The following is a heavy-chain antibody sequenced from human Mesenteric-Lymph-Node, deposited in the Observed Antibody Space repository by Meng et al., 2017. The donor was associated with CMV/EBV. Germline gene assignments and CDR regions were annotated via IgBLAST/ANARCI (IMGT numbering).Heavy chain of an antibody. J-gene: IGHJ4*02. CDR2: ISTYNGNT. CDR3: ASYNDISGYYSYFDY. D-gene: IGHD3-22*01. CDR1: SYTISSYG. Sequence: ASVKVSCKASSYTISSYGISWVRQAPGQGLEWMGCISTYNGNTYYAQKLQGRVTMTRDTSDSTAYMELNTLRSDDTAVYFCASYNDISGYYSYFDYWGQGTPVTVSS. V-gene: IGHV1-18*01.